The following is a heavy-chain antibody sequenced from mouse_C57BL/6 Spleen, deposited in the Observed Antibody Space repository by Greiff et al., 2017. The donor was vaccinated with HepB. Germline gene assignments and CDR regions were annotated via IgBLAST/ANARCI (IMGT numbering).Heavy chain of an antibody. D-gene: IGHD2-3*01. CDR2: IHPNSGST. V-gene: IGHV1-64*01. J-gene: IGHJ2*01. Sequence: QVQLQQSGAELVKPGASVKLSCKASGYTFTSYWMHWVKQRPGQGLEWIGMIHPNSGSTNYNEKFKSKATLTVDKSSSTAYMQLSSLTSEDSAVYYCARTPGYDGYYSFDYWGQGTTLTVSS. CDR3: ARTPGYDGYYSFDY. CDR1: GYTFTSYW.